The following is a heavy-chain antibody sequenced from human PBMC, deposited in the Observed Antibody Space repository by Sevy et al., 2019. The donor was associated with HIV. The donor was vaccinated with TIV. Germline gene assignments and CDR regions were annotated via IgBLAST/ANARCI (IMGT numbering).Heavy chain of an antibody. CDR2: ISYDGSNK. J-gene: IGHJ6*02. D-gene: IGHD3-3*01. V-gene: IGHV3-30-3*01. CDR3: AREKSRTLGSGYFYSMDV. CDR1: GFTFSSYA. Sequence: GGSLRLSCAASGFTFSSYAMHWVRQAPGKGLEWVAVISYDGSNKYYADSVKGRFTISRDNSKNTLYLQMNSLRAEDTAVYYCAREKSRTLGSGYFYSMDVWGQGTTVTVSS.